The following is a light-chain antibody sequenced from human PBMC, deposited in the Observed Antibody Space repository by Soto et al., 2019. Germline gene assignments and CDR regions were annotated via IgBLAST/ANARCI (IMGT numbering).Light chain of an antibody. Sequence: DIQLTQSPSFLSASIGDRVTITCRASQGISSYLACYQQTPGRAPKLLIYASSTLQSGVPSRLSGSGSGTEFTLTISSLQPADFATYYCQQVNTFPVTFGQGTRRDI. CDR1: QGISSY. V-gene: IGKV1-9*01. CDR2: ASS. J-gene: IGKJ5*01. CDR3: QQVNTFPVT.